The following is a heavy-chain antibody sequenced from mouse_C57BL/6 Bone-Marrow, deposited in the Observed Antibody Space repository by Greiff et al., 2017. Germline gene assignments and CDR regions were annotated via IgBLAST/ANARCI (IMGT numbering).Heavy chain of an antibody. CDR1: GYTFTSYW. V-gene: IGHV1-69*01. J-gene: IGHJ2*01. D-gene: IGHD1-3*01. CDR3: ARSKAY. Sequence: VQLQQPGAELVMPGASVKLSCKASGYTFTSYWMHWVKQRPGQGLEWIGEIDPSDSYTNYNQKFKGKSTLTVDKSSSTAYMQLSSLTSEDSAVYYCARSKAYWGQGTTLTVSP. CDR2: IDPSDSYT.